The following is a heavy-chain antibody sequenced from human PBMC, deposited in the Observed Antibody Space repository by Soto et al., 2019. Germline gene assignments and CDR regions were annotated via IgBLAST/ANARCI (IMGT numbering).Heavy chain of an antibody. CDR2: IYYSGST. V-gene: IGHV4-39*01. CDR1: GGSISSSSYY. Sequence: SSETLSLTCTVSGGSISSSSYYWGWIRQPPGKGLEWIGSIYYSGSTYYNPSLKSRVTISVDTSKNQFSLKLSSVTAADTAVYYCASIREWLLRNWYFDLWGRGTLVTVSS. J-gene: IGHJ2*01. D-gene: IGHD3-3*01. CDR3: ASIREWLLRNWYFDL.